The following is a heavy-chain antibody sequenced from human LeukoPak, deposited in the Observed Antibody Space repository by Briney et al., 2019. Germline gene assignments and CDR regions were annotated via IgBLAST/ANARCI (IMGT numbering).Heavy chain of an antibody. CDR2: INSDGSST. J-gene: IGHJ4*01. V-gene: IGHV3-74*01. CDR1: GFAFNSYW. Sequence: EPGGSLRLSCAASGFAFNSYWMHWVRQAPGKGLVWVSHINSDGSSTTYADSVKGRFTISRDNAKNTLYLQMNSLRAEDTAVYYCVRGWYGSDYWGHGTLDTVSS. CDR3: VRGWYGSDY. D-gene: IGHD6-19*01.